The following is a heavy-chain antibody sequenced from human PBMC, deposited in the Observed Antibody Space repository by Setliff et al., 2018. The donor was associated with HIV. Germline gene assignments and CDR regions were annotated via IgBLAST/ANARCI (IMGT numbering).Heavy chain of an antibody. CDR1: GYTFTSSG. V-gene: IGHV1-18*01. J-gene: IGHJ6*03. CDR2: IGTYNGDT. CDR3: AREGLWFGDRGYYMDV. Sequence: GASVKVSCKASGYTFTSSGITWVRQAPGQGLEWMGWIGTYNGDTNYAQKFQRRVTMTTDTSTSTAYMELRSLISDDTAVYYCAREGLWFGDRGYYMDVWGTGTAVTVSS. D-gene: IGHD3-10*01.